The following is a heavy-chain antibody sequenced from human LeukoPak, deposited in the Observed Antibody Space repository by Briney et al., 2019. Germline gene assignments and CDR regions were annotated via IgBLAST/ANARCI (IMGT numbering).Heavy chain of an antibody. V-gene: IGHV3-11*04. CDR1: GFTFSDYY. Sequence: PGRSLRLSCAASGFTFSDYYMSWIRQAPGKGLEWVSYISSSGSTIYYADSVKGRFTISRDNAKNSLYLQMNSLRAEDTAVYYCAKDLDYYGSGSAFDYWGQGTLVTVSS. J-gene: IGHJ4*02. CDR3: AKDLDYYGSGSAFDY. D-gene: IGHD3-10*01. CDR2: ISSSGSTI.